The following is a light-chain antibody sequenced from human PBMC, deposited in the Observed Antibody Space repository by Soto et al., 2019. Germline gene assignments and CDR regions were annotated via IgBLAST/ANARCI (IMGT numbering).Light chain of an antibody. Sequence: DIHVTHSPSSLSASVGDRVSIAXRASQSISTYLDWYQQRPGKATEXXYAXASSLHSVVPSRFSGSGCGTDFTLTISSLQAEDVATYCCQQSYCTLTFGQGTKVEIK. J-gene: IGKJ1*01. CDR2: XAS. CDR1: QSISTY. V-gene: IGKV1-39*01. CDR3: QQSYCTLT.